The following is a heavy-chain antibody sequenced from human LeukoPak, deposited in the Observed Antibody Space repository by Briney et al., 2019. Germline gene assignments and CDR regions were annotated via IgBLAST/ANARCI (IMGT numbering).Heavy chain of an antibody. CDR2: IYTSGST. CDR3: ARGHEEEYYDILTGFRGDWFDP. CDR1: GGSISSGSYY. V-gene: IGHV4-61*02. D-gene: IGHD3-9*01. J-gene: IGHJ5*02. Sequence: SETLSLTCTVSGGSISSGSYYWSWIRQPAGKGLEWIGRIYTSGSTNYNPSLKSRVTISVDTSRNQFSLKLNSVTAADTAVYYCARGHEEEYYDILTGFRGDWFDPWGQGTLVTVSS.